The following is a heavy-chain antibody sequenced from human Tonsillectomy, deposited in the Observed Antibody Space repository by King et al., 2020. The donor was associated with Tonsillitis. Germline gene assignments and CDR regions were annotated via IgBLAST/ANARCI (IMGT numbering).Heavy chain of an antibody. CDR1: GFTFSDYY. CDR3: ARNPFDY. V-gene: IGHV3-11*06. Sequence: QLVQSGGGLDKPGGSLRLSCAASGFTFSDYYMSWFRQAPGKGLEWVSFIGFSSSYTHYAESVKGRFTISRDNAKNSLYLQMNSLRPEDTAVYYCARNPFDYWGQGTLVTVSS. J-gene: IGHJ4*02. CDR2: IGFSSSYT.